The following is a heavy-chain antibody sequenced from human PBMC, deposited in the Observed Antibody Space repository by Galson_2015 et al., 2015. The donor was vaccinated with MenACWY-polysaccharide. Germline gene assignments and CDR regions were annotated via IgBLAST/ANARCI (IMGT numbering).Heavy chain of an antibody. Sequence: CLRLACAASGFTLSGNWMPWVRQAPGKLLVWFSRLNNDGRSSSDPNPVQSRFTTSRDNAKNTLYLSLNSLSAEDTAVYYCSRGGRLVPVNYYFDFWGQGTLVTVSS. J-gene: IGHJ4*02. CDR3: SRGGRLVPVNYYFDF. CDR2: LNNDGRSS. V-gene: IGHV3-74*01. D-gene: IGHD3-16*01. CDR1: GFTLSGNW.